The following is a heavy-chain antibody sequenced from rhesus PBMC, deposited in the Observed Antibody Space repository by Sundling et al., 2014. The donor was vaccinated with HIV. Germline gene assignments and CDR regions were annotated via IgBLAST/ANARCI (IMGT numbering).Heavy chain of an antibody. CDR3: ANENWNYGNY. Sequence: EVQLVESGGGLAKPGGSLRLSYAASGFTFSTYYMSWVRQAPGKGLEWVSAINTGGGTTYYADSVKGRFTISRDNSKNTLSLQMNSLRAEDTAVYYCANENWNYGNYWGQGVLVTVSS. CDR2: INTGGGTT. CDR1: GFTFSTYY. V-gene: IGHV3S42*01. D-gene: IGHD1-26*01. J-gene: IGHJ4*01.